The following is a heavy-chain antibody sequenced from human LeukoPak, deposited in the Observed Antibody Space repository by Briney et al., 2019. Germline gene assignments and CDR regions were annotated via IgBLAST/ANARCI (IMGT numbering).Heavy chain of an antibody. CDR2: IYYSGST. J-gene: IGHJ4*02. CDR1: GGSISSSAYY. D-gene: IGHD5-24*01. V-gene: IGHV4-39*01. CDR3: AKSVETATVFFDC. Sequence: SETLSLTCTVSGGSISSSAYYWGWIRQPPGKGLEWIGSIYYSGSTYYNPSLKSRVTISVDTSKNQFSLKLSSVTAVDTAVYYCAKSVETATVFFDCWGQGTLVTVSS.